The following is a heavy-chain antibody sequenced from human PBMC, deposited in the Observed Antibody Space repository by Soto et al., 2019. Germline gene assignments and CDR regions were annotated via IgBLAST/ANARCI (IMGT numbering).Heavy chain of an antibody. CDR1: GCSVNIRIYY. V-gene: IGHV4-39*01. Sequence: SDTLSITCTVSGCSVNIRIYYWGWIRQSPGKGLEWIGSIYYSGSTYYNPSLKSRVAMSVDTSKDQFSLKLRSVSAADTAVYYCARQRTSVVTQAYFDDWGQGSLVNVSS. CDR3: ARQRTSVVTQAYFDD. J-gene: IGHJ4*02. CDR2: IYYSGST. D-gene: IGHD2-21*02.